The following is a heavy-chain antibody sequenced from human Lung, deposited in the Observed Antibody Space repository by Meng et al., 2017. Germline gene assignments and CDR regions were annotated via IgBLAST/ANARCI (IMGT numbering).Heavy chain of an antibody. V-gene: IGHV4-34*01. D-gene: IGHD4-11*01. CDR1: GGSFSDYY. Sequence: QRRLQQWGAGLLTPSATPSPTCVVSGGSFSDYYWSGIRQPPGKGLEWIGEINHSGSTNYNPSLESRATISVDTSQNNLSLKLSSVTAADSAVYYCARGPTTMAHDFDYWGQGTLVTVSS. CDR2: INHSGST. J-gene: IGHJ4*02. CDR3: ARGPTTMAHDFDY.